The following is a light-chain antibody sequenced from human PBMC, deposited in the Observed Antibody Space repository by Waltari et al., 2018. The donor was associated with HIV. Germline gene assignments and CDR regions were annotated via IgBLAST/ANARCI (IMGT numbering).Light chain of an antibody. CDR3: SSSRV. Sequence: QSALTQPPSASGSPGQSVTISCTGTSSDVGGYNYVSWYQQHPGKATKLMIYEVSKRPSGVPDRFSGSKSGNTASLTVSGLQAEDEADYYCSSSRVFGGGTKLTVL. CDR2: EVS. V-gene: IGLV2-8*01. CDR1: SSDVGGYNY. J-gene: IGLJ3*02.